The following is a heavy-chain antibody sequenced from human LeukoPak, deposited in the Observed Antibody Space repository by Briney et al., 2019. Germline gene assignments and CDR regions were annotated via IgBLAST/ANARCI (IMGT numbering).Heavy chain of an antibody. CDR1: GSTFSSYR. CDR3: ASRVPAAIR. CDR2: ISSSSSYI. V-gene: IGHV3-21*01. J-gene: IGHJ4*02. Sequence: PGGPLSLSCAPSGSTFSSYRITWVGQAQGKGREWVSSISSSSSYIYYADSVKGRFTISRDNAKNSLYLQMNSLRAEDTAVYYCASRVPAAIRWGQGTLVTVSS. D-gene: IGHD2-2*01.